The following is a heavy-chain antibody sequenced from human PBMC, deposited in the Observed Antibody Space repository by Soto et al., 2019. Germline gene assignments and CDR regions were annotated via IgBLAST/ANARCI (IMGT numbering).Heavy chain of an antibody. V-gene: IGHV4-59*08. D-gene: IGHD3-16*02. Sequence: QVQLQESGPGLVKPSETLSLTCTVSGGSISSYYWSWIRQPPGKGLEWIGHIYYSGSTNYNPSLKSRVSISVDKSKNQFSLKLSSVTAADTAVYYCARTRWLSYNWFDPWGQGTLVTVSS. J-gene: IGHJ5*02. CDR2: IYYSGST. CDR3: ARTRWLSYNWFDP. CDR1: GGSISSYY.